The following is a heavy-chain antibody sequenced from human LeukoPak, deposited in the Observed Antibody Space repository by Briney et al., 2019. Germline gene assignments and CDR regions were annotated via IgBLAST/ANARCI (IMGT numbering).Heavy chain of an antibody. J-gene: IGHJ4*02. CDR1: GYTFTSYD. CDR3: ARVVTGSAHFDY. D-gene: IGHD1-26*01. Sequence: ASVKVSCEASGYTFTSYDINWVRQATGQGLEWMGWMNPNSGNTGYAQKFQGRVTMTRNTSISTAYMELSSLRSEDTAVYYCARVVTGSAHFDYWGQGTLVTVSS. V-gene: IGHV1-8*01. CDR2: MNPNSGNT.